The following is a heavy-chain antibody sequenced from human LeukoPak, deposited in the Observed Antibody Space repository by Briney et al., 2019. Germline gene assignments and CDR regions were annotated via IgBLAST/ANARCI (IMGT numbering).Heavy chain of an antibody. D-gene: IGHD1-26*01. CDR1: RGSISTDY. V-gene: IGHV4-59*01. J-gene: IGHJ5*02. Sequence: PSETLSLTCIVPRGSISTDYWSCSRDPPQKGLGGVGYIYYTGSTSYNPSLRRRVTTSLEASKKQFSLELNSVTPADTAVYYCARGGNYWPQWWFDPWGRGTLVSVSS. CDR3: ARGGNYWPQWWFDP. CDR2: IYYTGST.